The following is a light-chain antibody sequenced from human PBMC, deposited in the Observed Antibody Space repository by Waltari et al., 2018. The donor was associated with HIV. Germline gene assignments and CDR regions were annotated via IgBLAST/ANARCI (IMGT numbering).Light chain of an antibody. J-gene: IGLJ3*02. CDR2: QVS. CDR1: KLGDKY. Sequence: SYELTQPPSVSVSPGQTASITCSGDKLGDKYACWYQQKPGQSPVLVIYQVSKRPSGIPERFSGSNSGNTATLTISGTQAMDEADYYCQAWDSSAAAVFGGGTKLTVL. CDR3: QAWDSSAAAV. V-gene: IGLV3-1*01.